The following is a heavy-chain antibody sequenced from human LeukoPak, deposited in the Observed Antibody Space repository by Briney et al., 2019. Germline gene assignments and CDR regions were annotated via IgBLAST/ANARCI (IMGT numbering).Heavy chain of an antibody. D-gene: IGHD1-7*01. Sequence: PGGSLRLSCAASGFTFSSYWMSWVRQPPGKGLEWIGEIYHSGSTNYNPSLKSRVTISVDKSKNQFSLKLSSVTAADTAVYYCAKTGTTDYWGQGTLVTVSS. CDR2: IYHSGST. CDR3: AKTGTTDY. CDR1: GFTFSSYW. V-gene: IGHV4-4*02. J-gene: IGHJ4*02.